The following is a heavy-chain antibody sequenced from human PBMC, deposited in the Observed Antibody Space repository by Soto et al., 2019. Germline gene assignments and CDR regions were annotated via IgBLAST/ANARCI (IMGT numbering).Heavy chain of an antibody. CDR1: GFTFSSYG. V-gene: IGHV3-33*01. J-gene: IGHJ6*02. D-gene: IGHD3-22*01. CDR3: ARDLSYDSSGSGPLYGMDV. Sequence: YLRLSCAASGFTFSSYGMHWVRQAPGKGLEWVAVIWYDGRNKYYADSVKGRFTISRDNSKNTLYLQMNSLRAEDTAVYYCARDLSYDSSGSGPLYGMDVWGQGTTVTVSS. CDR2: IWYDGRNK.